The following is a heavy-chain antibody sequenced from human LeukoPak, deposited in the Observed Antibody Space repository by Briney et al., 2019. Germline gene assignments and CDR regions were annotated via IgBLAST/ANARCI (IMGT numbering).Heavy chain of an antibody. CDR1: GGSISSGSYY. J-gene: IGHJ4*02. Sequence: SQTLSLTCTVSGGSISSGSYYWSWIRQPAGKGLEWIGRIYTSGSTNYNPSLKSRVTISVDTSKNQFSLKLSSVTAADTAVYYCARGSSLDYWGQGTLVTVSS. D-gene: IGHD1-26*01. V-gene: IGHV4-61*02. CDR3: ARGSSLDY. CDR2: IYTSGST.